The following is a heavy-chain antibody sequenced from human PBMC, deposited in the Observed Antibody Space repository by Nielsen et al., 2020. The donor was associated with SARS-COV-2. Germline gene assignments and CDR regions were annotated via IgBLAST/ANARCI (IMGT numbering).Heavy chain of an antibody. V-gene: IGHV3-30-3*01. CDR2: ISYDGSNK. J-gene: IGHJ4*02. Sequence: GESLKISCAASGFTFSSYAMHWVRQAPGKGLEWVAVISYDGSNKYYADSVKGRFTISRDNSKNTLYLQMNSLRAEDTAVYYCARDGRDGYTTSGEYYFDYWGQGTLVTVSS. CDR3: ARDGRDGYTTSGEYYFDY. CDR1: GFTFSSYA. D-gene: IGHD5-24*01.